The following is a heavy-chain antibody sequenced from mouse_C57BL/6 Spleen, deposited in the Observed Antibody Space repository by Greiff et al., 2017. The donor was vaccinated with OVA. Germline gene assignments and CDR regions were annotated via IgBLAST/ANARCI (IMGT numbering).Heavy chain of an antibody. CDR2: IDPSDSYT. CDR3: ARSPYGCDPMDY. CDR1: GYTFTSYW. V-gene: IGHV1-69*01. J-gene: IGHJ4*01. D-gene: IGHD2-2*01. Sequence: QVQLQQPGAELVMPGASVKLSCKASGYTFTSYWMHWVKQRPGQGLEWIGEIDPSDSYTNYNQKFKGKSTLTVDKSSSTAYMQLSSLTSEDSAVYYCARSPYGCDPMDYWGQGTSVTVSS.